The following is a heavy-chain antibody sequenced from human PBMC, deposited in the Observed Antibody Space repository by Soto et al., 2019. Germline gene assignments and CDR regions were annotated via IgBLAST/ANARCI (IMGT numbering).Heavy chain of an antibody. CDR1: GFTFSSYS. Sequence: PGGSLRLSCAASGFTFSSYSMNWVRQAPGKGLEWVSSISSSSSYIYYADSVKGRFTISRDNAKNSLYLQMNSLRAEDTAVYYCARDSTPTSSGWYNWFDPWGQGTLVTVSS. D-gene: IGHD6-19*01. CDR2: ISSSSSYI. J-gene: IGHJ5*02. CDR3: ARDSTPTSSGWYNWFDP. V-gene: IGHV3-21*01.